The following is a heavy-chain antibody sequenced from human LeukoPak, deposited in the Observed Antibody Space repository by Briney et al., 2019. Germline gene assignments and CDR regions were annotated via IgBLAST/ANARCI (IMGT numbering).Heavy chain of an antibody. J-gene: IGHJ4*02. CDR2: ISYDGSNK. Sequence: PGRSLRLSCAASGFTFSSYAMHWVRQAPGKGLEWVAVISYDGSNKYYADSVKGRFTISRDNSKNTLYLQMNSLRAEDTAVYYCARSGRYYYGSGSYPPGPDYWGQGTLVTVSS. D-gene: IGHD3-10*01. CDR1: GFTFSSYA. V-gene: IGHV3-30*04. CDR3: ARSGRYYYGSGSYPPGPDY.